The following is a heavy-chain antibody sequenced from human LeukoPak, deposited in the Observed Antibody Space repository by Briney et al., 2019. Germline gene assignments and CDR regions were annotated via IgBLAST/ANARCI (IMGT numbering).Heavy chain of an antibody. V-gene: IGHV3-23*01. Sequence: GGSLRLSCAASEFTFSSSAMSWVRQAPGKGLEWVSAISGSGGSTYYADSVKGRFTISRDNSKNTLYLQMNSLRAEDTAVYYCAKAGSWYWFDPWGQGTLVTVSS. D-gene: IGHD6-13*01. CDR3: AKAGSWYWFDP. CDR1: EFTFSSSA. CDR2: ISGSGGST. J-gene: IGHJ5*02.